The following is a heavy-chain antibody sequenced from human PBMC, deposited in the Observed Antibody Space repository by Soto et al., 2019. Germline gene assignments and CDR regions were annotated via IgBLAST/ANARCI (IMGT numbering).Heavy chain of an antibody. CDR3: ARDQDGTQYYYYYMDV. CDR2: IIPILGIA. Sequence: QVQLVQSGAEVKKPGSSVKVSCKASGGTFSSYTISWVRQAPGQGLEWMGRIIPILGIANYAQKFQGRVTITADKSTSTAYMELSSLRSEDTAVYYCARDQDGTQYYYYYMDVWGKGTTVTVSS. J-gene: IGHJ6*03. V-gene: IGHV1-69*08. CDR1: GGTFSSYT.